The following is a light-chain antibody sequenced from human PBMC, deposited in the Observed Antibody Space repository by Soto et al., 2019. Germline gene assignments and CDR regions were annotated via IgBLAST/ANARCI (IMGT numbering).Light chain of an antibody. Sequence: DIEMTQFPSSLSASVGDRVTISCQANQGIGNLLNWYQQRPNEAPRLMIFHASSLETGVPSRFSGTGSGTHFVFTISDFQPEDAATYFCQQYDDGPRVSFGPGTSVD. CDR2: HAS. J-gene: IGKJ3*01. CDR1: QGIGNL. CDR3: QQYDDGPRVS. V-gene: IGKV1-33*01.